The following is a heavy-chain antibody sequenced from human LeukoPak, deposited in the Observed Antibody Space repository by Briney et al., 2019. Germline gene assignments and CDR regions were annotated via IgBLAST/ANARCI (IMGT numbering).Heavy chain of an antibody. V-gene: IGHV4-4*02. Sequence: SETLSLTCAVSGGSISSSNWWSWVRPPPGKGLEWIGEIYHSGSTNYNPSLKSRVTISVDKSKNQFSLNLIFMTAADTAVYFCARGRYYDSGSYFAWFDPWGQGTLVTVSS. CDR3: ARGRYYDSGSYFAWFDP. CDR1: GGSISSSNW. J-gene: IGHJ5*02. D-gene: IGHD3-10*01. CDR2: IYHSGST.